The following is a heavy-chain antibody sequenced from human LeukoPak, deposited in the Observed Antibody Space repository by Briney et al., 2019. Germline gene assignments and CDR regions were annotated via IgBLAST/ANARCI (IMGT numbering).Heavy chain of an antibody. J-gene: IGHJ3*02. CDR3: ARPRWFWEQDAFDI. CDR2: INHSGST. D-gene: IGHD3-10*01. V-gene: IGHV4-34*01. Sequence: SETLSLTCAVYGGSFSGYYWNWIRQPPGKGLEWIGEINHSGSTNYNPSLKSRVTISVDTSKNQFSLKLSSVTAADTAVYYCARPRWFWEQDAFDIWGQGTMVTVSS. CDR1: GGSFSGYY.